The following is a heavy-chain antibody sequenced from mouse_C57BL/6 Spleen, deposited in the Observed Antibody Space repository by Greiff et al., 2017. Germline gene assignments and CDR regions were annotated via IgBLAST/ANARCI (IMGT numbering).Heavy chain of an antibody. CDR3: ARDDPLAY. CDR1: GYAFSSSW. V-gene: IGHV1-82*01. Sequence: QVQLQQSGPELVKPGASVKISCKASGYAFSSSWMNWVKQRPGKGLEWIGRIYPGDGDTTYNGQFKGKAILTADKSSSTAYMQLSSLTSEDSTVYVCARDDPLAYWGQGTLVTVSS. J-gene: IGHJ3*01. CDR2: IYPGDGDT.